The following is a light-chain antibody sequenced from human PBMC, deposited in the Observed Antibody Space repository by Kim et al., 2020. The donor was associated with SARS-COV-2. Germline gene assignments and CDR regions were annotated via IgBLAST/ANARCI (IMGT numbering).Light chain of an antibody. CDR1: SSNIGKNF. V-gene: IGLV1-51*01. CDR3: AAWDTSLDVVV. Sequence: QSVLTQPPSVSAAPGQKVTISCSGSSSNIGKNFVSWYQQLPGTAPKLLIYDNNKRPSGIPDQLSGSKSGTSATLSITGLHTRVQADYYCAAWDTSLDVVVFGGGTQLTVL. CDR2: DNN. J-gene: IGLJ3*02.